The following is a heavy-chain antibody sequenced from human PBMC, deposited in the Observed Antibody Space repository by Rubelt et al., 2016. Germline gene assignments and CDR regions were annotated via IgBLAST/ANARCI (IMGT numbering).Heavy chain of an antibody. J-gene: IGHJ4*02. Sequence: QVQLQQWGAGLLKPSETLSLTCAVYGGSFSGYYWSWIRQPPGKGLEWIGEINHSGSTNYNPSLKSRVTISVDTSKNQFSLKLSSVTAADTAVYYCARSPGSGTYYTSDYWGQGILVTVSS. D-gene: IGHD3-10*01. CDR3: ARSPGSGTYYTSDY. CDR2: INHSGST. V-gene: IGHV4-34*01. CDR1: GGSFSGYY.